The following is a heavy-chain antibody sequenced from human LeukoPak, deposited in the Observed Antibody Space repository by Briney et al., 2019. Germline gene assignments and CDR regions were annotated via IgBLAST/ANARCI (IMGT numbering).Heavy chain of an antibody. J-gene: IGHJ3*01. CDR3: ARARSPGDHDALDF. V-gene: IGHV3-74*01. Sequence: GGSLRISCAASGFPFSSYWMPWVRQAPGKGLEWVSRINSDGSTTTYADSVKGRFTISRDNAKNTLYLQMNSLRVEDRAVYYCARARSPGDHDALDFWGQGTVITVYS. CDR2: INSDGSTT. D-gene: IGHD4-17*01. CDR1: GFPFSSYW.